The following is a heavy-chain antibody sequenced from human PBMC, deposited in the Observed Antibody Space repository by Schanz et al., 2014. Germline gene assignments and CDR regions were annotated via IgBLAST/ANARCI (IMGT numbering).Heavy chain of an antibody. CDR3: ARGGARRFPVVPDAIQGLRGHYYYYYLDV. CDR2: VYTSGST. J-gene: IGHJ6*03. V-gene: IGHV4-59*10. CDR1: GGSFSGYY. D-gene: IGHD2-2*02. Sequence: QVQLQQWGAGLLKPSETLSLTCGVFGGSFSGYYWNWIRQPAGKGLEWIGRVYTSGSTNYNPSLKGRLPIPLAPPKNQFPLKLRSVTAADTAVYYCARGGARRFPVVPDAIQGLRGHYYYYYLDVWGKGTTVTASS.